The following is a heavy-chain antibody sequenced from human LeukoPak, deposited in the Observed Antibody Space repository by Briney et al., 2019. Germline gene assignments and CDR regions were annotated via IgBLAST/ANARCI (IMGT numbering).Heavy chain of an antibody. V-gene: IGHV3-48*04. CDR3: AELGITMIGDV. CDR1: GFTFSSYG. Sequence: GSLRLSCAASGFTFSSYGMHWVRQAPGKGLEWVSYISSSGSTIYYADSVKGRFTISRDNAKNSLYLQMNSLRAEDTAVYYCAELGITMIGDVWGKGTTVTISS. J-gene: IGHJ6*04. CDR2: ISSSGSTI. D-gene: IGHD3-10*02.